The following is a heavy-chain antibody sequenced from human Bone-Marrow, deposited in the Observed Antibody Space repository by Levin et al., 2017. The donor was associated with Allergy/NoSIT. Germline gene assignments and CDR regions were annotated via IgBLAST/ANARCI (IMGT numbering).Heavy chain of an antibody. Sequence: PSETLSLTCTVSGGSVSSGSYYWSWIRQPPGKGLEWIGYIYYSGSTNYNPSLKSRVTISVDTSKNQFSLKLSSVTAADTAVYYCARERQAAAGTCFDYWGQGTLVTVSS. D-gene: IGHD6-13*01. J-gene: IGHJ4*02. CDR1: GGSVSSGSYY. V-gene: IGHV4-61*01. CDR2: IYYSGST. CDR3: ARERQAAAGTCFDY.